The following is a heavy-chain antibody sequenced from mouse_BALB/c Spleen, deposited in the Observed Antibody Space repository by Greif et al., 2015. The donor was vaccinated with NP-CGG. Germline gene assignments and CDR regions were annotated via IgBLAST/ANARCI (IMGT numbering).Heavy chain of an antibody. Sequence: EVKVVESGGDLVKPGGSPKLSCAAPGFTFSSYGMSWVRQTPDKRLEWVATISSGGSYTYYPDSVKGRFTISRDNAKNTLYLQMSSLKSEDTAMYYCARLYGNYFYYFDYWGQGTTLTVSS. J-gene: IGHJ2*01. CDR3: ARLYGNYFYYFDY. V-gene: IGHV5-6*01. CDR1: GFTFSSYG. CDR2: ISSGGSYT. D-gene: IGHD2-10*02.